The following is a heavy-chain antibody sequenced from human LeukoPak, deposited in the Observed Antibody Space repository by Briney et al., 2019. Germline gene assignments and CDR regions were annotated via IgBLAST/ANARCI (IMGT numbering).Heavy chain of an antibody. CDR3: ARLNGVSIFGVGYYGMDV. CDR2: IYPGDSDT. Sequence: GESLKISCKSSGYRFTSHWIGGVRQMPGKGLEWMGIIYPGDSDTRYSPSFQGHVTISADKSISTAYLQWSSLKAPDTAMYYCARLNGVSIFGVGYYGMDVWGQGTTVTVSS. CDR1: GYRFTSHW. V-gene: IGHV5-51*01. J-gene: IGHJ6*02. D-gene: IGHD3-3*01.